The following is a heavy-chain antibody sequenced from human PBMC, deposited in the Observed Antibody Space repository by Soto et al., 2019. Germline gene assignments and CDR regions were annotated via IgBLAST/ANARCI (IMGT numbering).Heavy chain of an antibody. D-gene: IGHD6-19*01. V-gene: IGHV4-59*01. CDR2: IYYSGST. CDR3: ARDLAVAGSPGMDY. CDR1: GGSISSYY. Sequence: SETLSLTCTVSGGSISSYYWSWIRQPPGKGLEWIGYIYYSGSTNYNPSLKSRVTISVDTSKNQFSLKLSSVTAADTAVYYCARDLAVAGSPGMDYWGQGTLVTVS. J-gene: IGHJ4*02.